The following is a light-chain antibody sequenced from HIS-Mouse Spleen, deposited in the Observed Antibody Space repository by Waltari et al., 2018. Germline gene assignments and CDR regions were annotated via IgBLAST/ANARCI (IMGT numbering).Light chain of an antibody. CDR2: GAS. V-gene: IGKV3-20*01. J-gene: IGKJ1*01. CDR3: QQYGSSLWP. Sequence: EIVLTQSPGTLSLSPGERATLSCRASQSVSSSYLAWYQQKPGQAPRPLIQGASSRATGIPDRFSGSGSGTAFTLTISRLEPEDFAVYYCQQYGSSLWPFGQGTKVEI. CDR1: QSVSSSY.